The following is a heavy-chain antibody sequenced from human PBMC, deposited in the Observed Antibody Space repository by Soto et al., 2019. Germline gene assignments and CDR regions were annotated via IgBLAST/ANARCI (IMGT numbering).Heavy chain of an antibody. CDR1: GGSVSSGSYY. D-gene: IGHD2-15*01. Sequence: SETLSLTCTVSGGSVSSGSYYWSWIRQPPGKGLEWIGYIYYSGSTNYNPSLKSRVTISVDTSKNQFSLKLSSVTAADTAVYYCARVHLKGVAFTLFDYWGQGTLVTVSS. CDR3: ARVHLKGVAFTLFDY. CDR2: IYYSGST. J-gene: IGHJ4*02. V-gene: IGHV4-61*01.